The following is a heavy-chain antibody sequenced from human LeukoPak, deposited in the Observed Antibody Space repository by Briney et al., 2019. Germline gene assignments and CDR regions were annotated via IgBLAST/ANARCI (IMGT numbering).Heavy chain of an antibody. J-gene: IGHJ5*02. CDR2: IYYSGST. V-gene: IGHV4-59*11. CDR3: ARRGTTYCTVDSCHPNWFDP. Sequence: PSETLSLTCTVSGGSIRSHYWSWIRQPPGKGLEWIGCIYYSGSTNYSPSLKSRVTISVDTSENQFSLKLSSVTAADTAVYYSARRGTTYCTVDSCHPNWFDPWGQGTLVTVSS. CDR1: GGSIRSHY. D-gene: IGHD2-15*01.